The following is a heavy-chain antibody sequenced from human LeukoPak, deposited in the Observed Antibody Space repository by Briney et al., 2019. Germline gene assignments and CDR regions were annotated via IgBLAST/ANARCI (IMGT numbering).Heavy chain of an antibody. J-gene: IGHJ5*02. Sequence: GGSLRLSCAASGFSFSSYGMHWVRQAPGKGLEWVSVISDDGKNKYYPDSVKGRFTISRDNSRNTVHLQMNSLRAEDTAVYYCAKDGTRGHCSSDSCYFGFDPWGQGTLVTVSS. CDR1: GFSFSSYG. CDR2: ISDDGKNK. V-gene: IGHV3-30*18. D-gene: IGHD2-15*01. CDR3: AKDGTRGHCSSDSCYFGFDP.